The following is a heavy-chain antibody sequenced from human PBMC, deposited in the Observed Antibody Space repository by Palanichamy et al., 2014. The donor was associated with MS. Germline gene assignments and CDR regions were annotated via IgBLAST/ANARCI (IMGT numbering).Heavy chain of an antibody. D-gene: IGHD3-22*01. CDR3: AKCKTYYYDSSGYADY. V-gene: IGHV3-23*01. CDR1: GFTFSSYA. J-gene: IGHJ4*02. CDR2: ISGSGGST. Sequence: EVQLLESGGGLVQPGGSLRLSCAASGFTFSSYAMSWVRQAPGKGLEWVSAISGSGGSTYYADSVKGRFTISRDNSKNTLYLQMNSLRAEDTAVYYCAKCKTYYYDSSGYADYWGQGTLVTVSS.